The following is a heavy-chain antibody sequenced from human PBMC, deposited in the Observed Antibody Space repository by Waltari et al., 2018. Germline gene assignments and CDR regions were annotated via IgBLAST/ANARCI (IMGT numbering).Heavy chain of an antibody. CDR2: IYYSGST. J-gene: IGHJ2*01. D-gene: IGHD3-10*01. V-gene: IGHV4-59*11. CDR1: AGSISSHY. CDR3: ARRRGSGSYYPSSSLIDWYFDL. Sequence: QVQLQESGPGLVKPSETLSLTCTVSAGSISSHYWSWIRQPPGKALDWIGYIYYSGSTNYNPSLKSRVTISVDTSKNQFSLKLSSVTAADTAVYYCARRRGSGSYYPSSSLIDWYFDLWGRGTLVTVSS.